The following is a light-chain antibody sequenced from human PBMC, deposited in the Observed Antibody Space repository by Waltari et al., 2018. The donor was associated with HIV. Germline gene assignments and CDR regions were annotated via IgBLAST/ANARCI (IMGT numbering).Light chain of an antibody. V-gene: IGKV1-5*03. Sequence: DIQMTQSPSPLSASVGDRVTITCRASQTSSRWLAWYQQKPGKAPKLLIYKASSLESGVPSRFSGSGSGTDFTLTISSLQPDDFATYYCLQYKDFPLTFGGGTKVEIK. CDR1: QTSSRW. CDR2: KAS. CDR3: LQYKDFPLT. J-gene: IGKJ4*01.